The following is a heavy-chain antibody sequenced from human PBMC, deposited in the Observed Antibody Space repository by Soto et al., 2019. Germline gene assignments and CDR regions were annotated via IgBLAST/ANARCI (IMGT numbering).Heavy chain of an antibody. J-gene: IGHJ4*02. CDR1: GFTHSDYF. CDR3: AREENTASRGFFDY. CDR2: IGRSGSPI. Sequence: PGGSLRLSCAASGFTHSDYFMNWIRQAPGKGLEWLAYIGRSGSPIYYADSVKGRFTISRDNTKNSLYLQLNSLRAEDTAIYFCAREENTASRGFFDYWGQGALVTVSS. V-gene: IGHV3-11*01. D-gene: IGHD3-10*01.